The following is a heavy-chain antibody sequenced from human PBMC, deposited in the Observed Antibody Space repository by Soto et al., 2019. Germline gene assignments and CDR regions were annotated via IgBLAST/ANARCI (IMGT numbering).Heavy chain of an antibody. J-gene: IGHJ4*02. V-gene: IGHV3-30*18. Sequence: QVQLVESGGSVVQPGRSLRLSCAASGFTFSSNGMHWVRQAPGKGLEWVAVISYDGSNKYYADSVKGRFTISRDNSKNTLYLQMNSLRAEDTALYYCAKDQGQLLLSLFDYWGQGTLVTVSS. CDR1: GFTFSSNG. CDR3: AKDQGQLLLSLFDY. CDR2: ISYDGSNK. D-gene: IGHD2-15*01.